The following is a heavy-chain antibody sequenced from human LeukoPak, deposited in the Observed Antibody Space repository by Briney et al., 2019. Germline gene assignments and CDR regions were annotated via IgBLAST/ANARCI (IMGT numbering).Heavy chain of an antibody. J-gene: IGHJ3*02. CDR2: IYHSGST. V-gene: IGHV4-30-2*01. Sequence: PSETLSLTCTVSGGSISSGGYYWSWIRQPPGKGLEWIGYIYHSGSTYYNPSLKSRVTISVDRSKNQFSLKLSSVTAADTAVYCCARLLLWFGEPGAFDIWGQGTMVTVSS. CDR3: ARLLLWFGEPGAFDI. D-gene: IGHD3-10*01. CDR1: GGSISSGGYY.